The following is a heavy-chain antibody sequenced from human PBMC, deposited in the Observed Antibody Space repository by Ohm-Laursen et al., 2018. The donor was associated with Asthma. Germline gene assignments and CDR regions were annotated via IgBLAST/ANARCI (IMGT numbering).Heavy chain of an antibody. CDR2: IWFDSREE. D-gene: IGHD6-19*01. CDR3: ARDIGVSGWCVLDFDH. J-gene: IGHJ4*02. CDR1: GFTFSHYG. V-gene: IGHV3-33*01. Sequence: RSLRLSCAASGFTFSHYGMHWVRQAPGKGLEWVAGIWFDSREEYYTDSVKGRFTISRDKNTLYLQMNSLKAEDTAVYYCARDIGVSGWCVLDFDHWGQGTLVTVSS.